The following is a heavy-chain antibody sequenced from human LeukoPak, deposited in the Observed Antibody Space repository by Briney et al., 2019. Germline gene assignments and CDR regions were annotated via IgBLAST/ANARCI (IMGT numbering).Heavy chain of an antibody. CDR1: GFTVSSNY. V-gene: IGHV3-53*01. CDR2: IYSGGST. D-gene: IGHD3-9*01. CDR3: ARVLRRVLTGYYYYYGMDV. Sequence: QTGGSLRLSCAASGFTVSSNYMSWVRQAPGKGMEWVSFIYSGGSTYYADSVKGRFTISRDNSKNTLYLQMNSLGAEDTAVYYCARVLRRVLTGYYYYYGMDVWGQGTTVTVSS. J-gene: IGHJ6*02.